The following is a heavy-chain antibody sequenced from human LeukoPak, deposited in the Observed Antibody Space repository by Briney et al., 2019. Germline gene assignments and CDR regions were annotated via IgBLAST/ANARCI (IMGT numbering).Heavy chain of an antibody. CDR1: GGSISSYF. D-gene: IGHD3-10*01. Sequence: PSETLSLTCTVSGGSISSYFWSWIRQPPGKGLEWIGYIYYSGSTNYNPSLKSRVTISADTSKNQFSLKLSSVTAADTAVYYCARDYHGSGSYWFDPWGQGTLVTVSS. V-gene: IGHV4-59*01. CDR2: IYYSGST. J-gene: IGHJ5*02. CDR3: ARDYHGSGSYWFDP.